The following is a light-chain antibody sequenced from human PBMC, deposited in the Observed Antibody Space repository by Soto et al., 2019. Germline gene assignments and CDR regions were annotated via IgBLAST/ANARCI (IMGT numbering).Light chain of an antibody. CDR2: DVS. J-gene: IGLJ1*01. CDR3: CSYAGAFTYV. V-gene: IGLV2-11*01. CDR1: SSDVGGYSY. Sequence: QSALTQPRSVSGSPGHSVTISCTGTSSDVGGYSYVSWYQQHPGKAPKLMISDVSKRPSGVPDRFSGSKFGNTASLTISGLQAEDAADYYCCSYAGAFTYVFGSGTKVTVL.